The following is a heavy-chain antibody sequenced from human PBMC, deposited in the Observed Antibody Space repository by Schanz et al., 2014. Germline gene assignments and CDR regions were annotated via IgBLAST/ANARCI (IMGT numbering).Heavy chain of an antibody. Sequence: VQVVESGGGVVQPGRSLRLSCVASGFTFNNYGMHWVRQAPGKGLEWVSSISSTSSYIFYADSVKGRFTISRDNAKNSLYLQMNSLRAEDTAVYYCVPMSIAAHWGQGTLVTVSS. D-gene: IGHD6-6*01. CDR3: VPMSIAAH. CDR1: GFTFNNYG. J-gene: IGHJ4*02. V-gene: IGHV3-21*01. CDR2: ISSTSSYI.